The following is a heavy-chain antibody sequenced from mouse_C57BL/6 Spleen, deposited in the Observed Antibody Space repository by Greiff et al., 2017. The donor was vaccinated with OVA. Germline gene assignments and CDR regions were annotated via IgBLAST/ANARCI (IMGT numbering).Heavy chain of an antibody. V-gene: IGHV3-1*01. CDR3: ARGSYYGSSVFAY. J-gene: IGHJ3*01. Sequence: EVKLQESGPGMVKPSQSLSLTCTVTGYSITSGYDWHWIRHFPGNKLEWMGYISYSGSTNYNPSLKGRISITHDTSKNHFFLKLNSVTTEDTATYYCARGSYYGSSVFAYWGQGTLVTVSA. CDR1: GYSITSGYD. CDR2: ISYSGST. D-gene: IGHD1-1*01.